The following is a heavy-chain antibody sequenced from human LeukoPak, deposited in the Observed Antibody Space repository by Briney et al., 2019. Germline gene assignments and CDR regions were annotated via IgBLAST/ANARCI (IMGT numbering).Heavy chain of an antibody. D-gene: IGHD6-19*01. J-gene: IGHJ6*03. CDR1: GYTFTGHY. CDR3: ARAAIAVAGDYHYHYMDV. Sequence: ASVKVSCKASGYTFTGHYMHWVRLAPGQGHEWMGWNSPNSGDTDYAQRFQGRVTMTRDTSICTAYMELSRLRSDDTAVYFCARAAIAVAGDYHYHYMDVWGKGTTVTVSS. CDR2: NSPNSGDT. V-gene: IGHV1-2*02.